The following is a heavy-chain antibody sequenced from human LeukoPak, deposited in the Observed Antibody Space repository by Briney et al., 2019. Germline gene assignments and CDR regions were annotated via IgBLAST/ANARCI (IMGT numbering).Heavy chain of an antibody. CDR2: ISYDGSNK. CDR1: GFTFSSYA. J-gene: IGHJ4*02. D-gene: IGHD3/OR15-3a*01. V-gene: IGHV3-30*04. Sequence: GGSLRLSCAASGFTFSSYAMHWVRQAPGKGLEWVAVISYDGSNKYYADSVKGRFTISRDNSKNTLYLQMNSLRAEDTAVYYFAKERTGYYRYWGQGTLVTVSS. CDR3: AKERTGYYRY.